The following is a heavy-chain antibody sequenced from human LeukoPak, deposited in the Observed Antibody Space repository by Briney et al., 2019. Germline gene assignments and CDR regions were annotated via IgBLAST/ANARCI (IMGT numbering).Heavy chain of an antibody. CDR2: IVGSGGIT. V-gene: IGHV3-23*01. J-gene: IGHJ4*02. CDR1: GFTFSNYA. Sequence: GGSLRLSCAASGFTFSNYAMTWVRQAPGKGLEWVSAIVGSGGITYYADSVKGRFTISRDNSKNTLSLQMNSLRAEDTAVYYCAKMGSSWPLDYWGQGTLVTVSS. D-gene: IGHD6-13*01. CDR3: AKMGSSWPLDY.